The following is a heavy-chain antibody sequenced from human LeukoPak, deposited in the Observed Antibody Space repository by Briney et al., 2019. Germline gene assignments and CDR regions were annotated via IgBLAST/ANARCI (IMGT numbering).Heavy chain of an antibody. CDR1: DGSISGYY. V-gene: IGHV4-59*08. Sequence: SETLSLTCTDSDGSISGYYWSWVRQPPGKGLEWIGYISYSGTTNYNPSLKSRVTISVDTSNNQFSLKLSSVTATDTAVYYCARLRGYSYGFDSWGQGTLVTVSS. CDR3: ARLRGYSYGFDS. CDR2: ISYSGTT. J-gene: IGHJ4*02. D-gene: IGHD5-18*01.